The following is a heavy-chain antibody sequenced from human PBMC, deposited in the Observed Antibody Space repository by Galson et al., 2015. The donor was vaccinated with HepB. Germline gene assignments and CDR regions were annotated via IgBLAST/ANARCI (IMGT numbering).Heavy chain of an antibody. CDR1: HLVLGDYW. V-gene: IGHV3-7*03. CDR2: INQDGSEK. J-gene: IGHJ5*02. Sequence: SLRLSCADSHLVLGDYWMSWVRQAPGKGLEWVACINQDGSEKNYVDSVKGRFTISRDNAKNSLFLQMNTLTVEDTAVYYCARDARHRPILFDPWGQGSLV. D-gene: IGHD3-3*01. CDR3: ARDARHRPILFDP.